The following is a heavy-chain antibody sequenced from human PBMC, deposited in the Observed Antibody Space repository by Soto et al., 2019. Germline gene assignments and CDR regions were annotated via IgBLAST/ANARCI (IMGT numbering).Heavy chain of an antibody. Sequence: GGSLRLSCAASGFTFSSYGMHWVRQAPGKGLEWVAVISYDGSNKYYADSVKGRFTISRDNSKNHFSLQLTSVTAADTAVYYCARALSTHIAVAGMGYFDSWGPGTLVTVSS. J-gene: IGHJ4*02. V-gene: IGHV3-30*03. CDR3: ARALSTHIAVAGMGYFDS. D-gene: IGHD6-19*01. CDR2: ISYDGSNK. CDR1: GFTFSSYG.